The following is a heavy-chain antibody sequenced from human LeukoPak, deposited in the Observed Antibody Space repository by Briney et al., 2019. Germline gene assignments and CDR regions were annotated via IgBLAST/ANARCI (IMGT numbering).Heavy chain of an antibody. D-gene: IGHD3-22*01. Sequence: GASVKVSCKASGYTFTSYGISWVRQAPGQGREWRGWISAYNGNTNYAQKPQGRVTMSTDTSTSTASMELRSLRSDDTAVYYCARGRTYYYDSSGYYYNDAFDIWGQGTMVTVSS. J-gene: IGHJ3*02. CDR3: ARGRTYYYDSSGYYYNDAFDI. V-gene: IGHV1-18*01. CDR1: GYTFTSYG. CDR2: ISAYNGNT.